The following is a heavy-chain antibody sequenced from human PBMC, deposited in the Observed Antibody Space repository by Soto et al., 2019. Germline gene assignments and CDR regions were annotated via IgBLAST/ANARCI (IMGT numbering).Heavy chain of an antibody. CDR3: ARRYCSSTSCYVGWFDP. V-gene: IGHV4-4*02. D-gene: IGHD2-2*01. Sequence: QVQLQESGPGLVKPSGTLSLTCAVSSGAISSSNWWSWVRQPPGKGLEWIGEIYHSGSTNYNPSLKSRVTISVDKSKNQCSLKLSSVTAADTAVYYCARRYCSSTSCYVGWFDPWGQGTLVTVSS. CDR2: IYHSGST. J-gene: IGHJ5*02. CDR1: SGAISSSNW.